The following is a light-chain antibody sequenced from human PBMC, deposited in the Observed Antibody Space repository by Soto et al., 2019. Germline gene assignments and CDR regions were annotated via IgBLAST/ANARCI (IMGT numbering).Light chain of an antibody. CDR3: QQYNNWPPIT. CDR2: GTS. Sequence: EIVLTQSPGTLSLSPGERASLFCRASQSVNFNLAWYQQKPGQAPRLLIYGTSIRATGIPARFSGSGFGTEFTLTISSLQSEDFAVYYCQQYNNWPPITFGQGTRLEIK. V-gene: IGKV3-15*01. CDR1: QSVNFN. J-gene: IGKJ5*01.